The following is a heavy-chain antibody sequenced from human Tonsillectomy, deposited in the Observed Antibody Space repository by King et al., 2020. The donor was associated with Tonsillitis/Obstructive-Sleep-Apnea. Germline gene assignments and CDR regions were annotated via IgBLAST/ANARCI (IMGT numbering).Heavy chain of an antibody. V-gene: IGHV3-23*04. D-gene: IGHD2-8*01. J-gene: IGHJ4*02. Sequence: VQLVESGGGLVQPGGSLRLSCAASGFTFSSYAMSWVRQAPGKGLEWVSAISGSGGSTYYADSVKGRFTISRDNSKNTLYLQMNSLRAEETAVYYCAKDQPVRPSIVLMVYAGDYWGQGTLVTVSS. CDR2: ISGSGGST. CDR3: AKDQPVRPSIVLMVYAGDY. CDR1: GFTFSSYA.